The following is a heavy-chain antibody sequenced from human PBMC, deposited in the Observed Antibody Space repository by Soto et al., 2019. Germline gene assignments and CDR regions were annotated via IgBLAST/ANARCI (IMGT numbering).Heavy chain of an antibody. CDR3: ARDGTLYDSSAYYYLY. J-gene: IGHJ4*02. D-gene: IGHD3-22*01. Sequence: GASVKVSCKASGYTFTSYGISWVRQAPGQGLEWMGGITPMFGTPNYAQKFQGRVTITADESTSTAYMELSSLRSEDTAMYYCARDGTLYDSSAYYYLYWGQGTLVTVSS. CDR2: ITPMFGTP. V-gene: IGHV1-69*13. CDR1: GYTFTSYG.